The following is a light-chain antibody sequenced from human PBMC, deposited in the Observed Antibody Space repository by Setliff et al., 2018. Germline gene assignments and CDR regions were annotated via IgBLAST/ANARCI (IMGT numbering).Light chain of an antibody. V-gene: IGLV2-14*03. CDR1: SSDVGGYNY. J-gene: IGLJ3*02. CDR2: DVS. CDR3: SSYTSSSTLPV. Sequence: QSVLTQPASVSGSPGQSITISCTGTSSDVGGYNYVSWYQQHPGKAPKLMIYDVSNRPSGVSNRFSGPKSGNTASPTISGLQAEDEADYYCSSYTSSSTLPVFGGGTKVTVL.